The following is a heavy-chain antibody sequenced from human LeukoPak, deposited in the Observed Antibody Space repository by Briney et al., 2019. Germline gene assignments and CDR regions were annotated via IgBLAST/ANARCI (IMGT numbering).Heavy chain of an antibody. J-gene: IGHJ3*02. CDR3: AADSRRTYYDFWSGYWYAFDI. V-gene: IGHV1-58*02. CDR2: IVVGSGNT. D-gene: IGHD3-3*01. Sequence: SVKVSCKASGFTFTTSAMQWVRQARGQRLEWIGWIVVGSGNTNYAQKFQERVTITRDMSTRTAYMELSSLRSEDTAVYYWAADSRRTYYDFWSGYWYAFDIWGQGTMVTVSS. CDR1: GFTFTTSA.